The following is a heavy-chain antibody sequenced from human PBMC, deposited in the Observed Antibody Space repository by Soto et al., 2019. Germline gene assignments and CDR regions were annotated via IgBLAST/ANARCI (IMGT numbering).Heavy chain of an antibody. Sequence: QVQLVQSGAEVQKPGSSVKVSCKASGGTFSSYAISWVRQAPGQGLEWMGGIIPIFGTANYAQKLQGRVTMTTDTSTSTAYMELRSLRSDDTAVYYCARDGESGSGWTNWFDPWGQGTLVTVSS. J-gene: IGHJ5*02. CDR1: GGTFSSYA. V-gene: IGHV1-69*06. D-gene: IGHD6-19*01. CDR2: IIPIFGTA. CDR3: ARDGESGSGWTNWFDP.